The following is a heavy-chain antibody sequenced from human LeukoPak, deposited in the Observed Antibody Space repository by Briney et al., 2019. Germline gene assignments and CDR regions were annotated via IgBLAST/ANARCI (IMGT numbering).Heavy chain of an antibody. D-gene: IGHD3-3*01. CDR2: IIPIFGTA. J-gene: IGHJ6*03. CDR1: GGTFSSSA. V-gene: IGHV1-69*05. CDR3: ARDSSSYDSNYYYYYMDV. Sequence: ASVKVSCKASGGTFSSSAISWVRQAPGRGLEWMGGIIPIFGTANYAQKFQGRVTITTDESTSTAYMELSSLRSEDTAVYYCARDSSSYDSNYYYYYMDVWGKGTTVTVSS.